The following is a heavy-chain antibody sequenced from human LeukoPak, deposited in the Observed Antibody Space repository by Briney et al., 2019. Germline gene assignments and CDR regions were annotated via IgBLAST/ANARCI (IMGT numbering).Heavy chain of an antibody. Sequence: GGSLRLSCVTSGITFSSYWMTWVRQAPGKGLEWVATIREDGSEKWYVDSVKGRFTISRDNSKNTLYLQMNSLRAEDTAVYYCAKDLAKITMVRGVISGFDYWGQGTLVTVSS. CDR3: AKDLAKITMVRGVISGFDY. J-gene: IGHJ4*02. CDR2: IREDGSEK. V-gene: IGHV3-7*01. D-gene: IGHD3-10*01. CDR1: GITFSSYW.